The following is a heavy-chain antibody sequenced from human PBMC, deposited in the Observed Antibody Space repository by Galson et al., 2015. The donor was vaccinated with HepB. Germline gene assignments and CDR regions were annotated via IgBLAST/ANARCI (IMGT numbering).Heavy chain of an antibody. V-gene: IGHV1-3*01. Sequence: SVKVSCKASGYTFTSYAMHWVRQAPGQRLEWMGWINAGNGNTKYSQKFQGRVTITRDTSASTAYMELSSLRSEDTAVYYCARDRSRERSPDSVVRGNTNWYFDLWGHGTLVTVSS. J-gene: IGHJ2*01. CDR3: ARDRSRERSPDSVVRGNTNWYFDL. D-gene: IGHD3-10*01. CDR1: GYTFTSYA. CDR2: INAGNGNT.